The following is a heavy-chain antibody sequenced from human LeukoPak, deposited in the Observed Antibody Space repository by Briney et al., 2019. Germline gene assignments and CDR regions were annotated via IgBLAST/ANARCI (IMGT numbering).Heavy chain of an antibody. CDR2: IYYNGIT. J-gene: IGHJ4*02. V-gene: IGHV4-59*01. D-gene: IGHD1-1*01. CDR3: ARVSATTGVDY. CDR1: GGSISSYY. Sequence: SETLSLTCTVSGGSISSYYWSWIRQPPGKGLEWIGYIYYNGITNYSPSLRRRVSMSVDTSKNQFSLKLTSVSAADTAVYYCARVSATTGVDYWGRGTLVTVSS.